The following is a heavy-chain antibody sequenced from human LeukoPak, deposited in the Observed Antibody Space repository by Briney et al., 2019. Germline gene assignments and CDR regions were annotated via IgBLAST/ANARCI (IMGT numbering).Heavy chain of an antibody. J-gene: IGHJ4*02. Sequence: PSEILSLTCAVYGGSFSGYYWSWIRQPPGKGLEWIGEINHSGSTNYNPSLKSRVTISVDTSKNQFSLKLSSVTAADTAVYYCARGYSSGWYLGYWGQGTLVTVSS. D-gene: IGHD6-19*01. V-gene: IGHV4-34*01. CDR1: GGSFSGYY. CDR2: INHSGST. CDR3: ARGYSSGWYLGY.